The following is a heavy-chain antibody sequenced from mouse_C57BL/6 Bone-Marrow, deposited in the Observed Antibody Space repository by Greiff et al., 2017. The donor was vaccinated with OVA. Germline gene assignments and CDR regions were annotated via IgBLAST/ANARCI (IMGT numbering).Heavy chain of an antibody. Sequence: QVQLQQPGAELVKPGASVKMSCKASGYTFTSYWITWVKQRPGQGLEWIGMIHPNSGSTNYNEKFKSKATLTVDKSSSTAYMQLSSLTSEDSAVYYCAPYGNGSSFDYWGQGTTLTVSS. CDR2: IHPNSGST. CDR1: GYTFTSYW. J-gene: IGHJ2*01. CDR3: APYGNGSSFDY. V-gene: IGHV1-64*01. D-gene: IGHD2-1*01.